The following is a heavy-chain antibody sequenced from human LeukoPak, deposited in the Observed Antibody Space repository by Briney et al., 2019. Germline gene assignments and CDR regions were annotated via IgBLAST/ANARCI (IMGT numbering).Heavy chain of an antibody. V-gene: IGHV1-18*04. CDR2: ISAYNGNT. CDR1: GYTFTSYG. J-gene: IGHJ5*02. D-gene: IGHD6-19*01. CDR3: ARWDSGWSQNWFDP. Sequence: VASVKVSCKASGYTFTSYGISWVRQAPGQGLEWMGWISAYNGNTNYAQKLQGRVTMTTDTSTSTTYMELRSLRSDDTAVYYCARWDSGWSQNWFDPWGQGTLVTVSS.